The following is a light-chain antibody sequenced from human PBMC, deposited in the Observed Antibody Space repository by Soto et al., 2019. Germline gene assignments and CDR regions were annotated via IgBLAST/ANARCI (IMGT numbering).Light chain of an antibody. Sequence: QSALTQPASVSGSPGQSITISCTGTSSDVGGYNYVSWYQHHPGKAPKLMIYDVSDRPSGVSNRFSGSKSGNTASLTISGLQAEDEADYYCTSYTSTSPHVVLGGGTKVTVL. CDR2: DVS. CDR1: SSDVGGYNY. J-gene: IGLJ2*01. CDR3: TSYTSTSPHVV. V-gene: IGLV2-14*03.